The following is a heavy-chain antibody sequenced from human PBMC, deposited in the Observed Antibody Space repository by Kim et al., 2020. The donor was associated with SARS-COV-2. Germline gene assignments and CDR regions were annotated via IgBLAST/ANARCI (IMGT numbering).Heavy chain of an antibody. J-gene: IGHJ4*02. CDR2: INPNSGGT. Sequence: ASVKVSCKASGYTFTGYYMHWVRQAPGQGLEWMGWINPNSGGTNYAQKFQGRVTMTRDTSISTAYMELSRLRSDDTAVYYCARAPPWLSSGWPKGPTGNFDYWGQGTLVTVSS. CDR1: GYTFTGYY. D-gene: IGHD6-19*01. V-gene: IGHV1-2*02. CDR3: ARAPPWLSSGWPKGPTGNFDY.